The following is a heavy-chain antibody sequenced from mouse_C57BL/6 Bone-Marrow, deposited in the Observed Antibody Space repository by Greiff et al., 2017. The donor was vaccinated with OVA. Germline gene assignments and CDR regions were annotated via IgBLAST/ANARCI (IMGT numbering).Heavy chain of an antibody. CDR3: AKKYDGLDWYFDV. CDR1: GFSLTSYG. J-gene: IGHJ1*03. Sequence: VQLQQSGPALVQPSQSLSITCTVSGFSLTSYGVHWVRQSPGKGLEWLGVIWRGGSTDYNAAFMSRLSITKDNSKSQVFFKMNSLQADDTAIYYCAKKYDGLDWYFDVWGTGTTVTVSS. V-gene: IGHV2-5*01. CDR2: IWRGGST. D-gene: IGHD2-3*01.